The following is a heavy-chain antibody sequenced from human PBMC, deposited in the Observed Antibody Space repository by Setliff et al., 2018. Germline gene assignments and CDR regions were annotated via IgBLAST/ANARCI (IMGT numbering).Heavy chain of an antibody. CDR2: IYYSGST. J-gene: IGHJ6*02. CDR3: ARDHGYYGMDV. Sequence: SETLSLTCAVYGGSCSGYYWSWIRQPPGKGLEWIGSIYYSGSTYYNPSLKSRVTISVDTSKNQFSLKLSPVTAADTAVYYCARDHGYYGMDVWGQGTTVTVSS. V-gene: IGHV4-34*01. CDR1: GGSCSGYY.